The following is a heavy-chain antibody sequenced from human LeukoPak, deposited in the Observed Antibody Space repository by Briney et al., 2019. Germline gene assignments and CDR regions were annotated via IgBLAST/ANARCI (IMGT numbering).Heavy chain of an antibody. CDR2: ISYDGSNK. Sequence: GRSLRLSCAASGFTFSSYGMHWVRQAPGKGLEWVAVISYDGSNKYYADSVKGRFTISRDNSKNTLYLQMNSLRAEDTAVYYCAKVGGQPPFDYWGQGTLVTVSS. CDR3: AKVGGQPPFDY. J-gene: IGHJ4*02. V-gene: IGHV3-30*18. CDR1: GFTFSSYG.